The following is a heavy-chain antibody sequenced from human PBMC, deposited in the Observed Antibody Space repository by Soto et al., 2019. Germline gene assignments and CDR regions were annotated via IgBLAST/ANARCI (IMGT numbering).Heavy chain of an antibody. D-gene: IGHD2-2*01. CDR3: ARGSTHFDY. Sequence: EVQLVESGGGLVQPGGSLRLSCAASGFTFSPFWMHWVRQVPGKGPVWVSRINSDGNSTSYADSVKGRFTISRDNAKNTLYLQMNSLSAEDTAVYYCARGSTHFDYWGQGTRVTVSS. J-gene: IGHJ4*02. V-gene: IGHV3-74*01. CDR2: INSDGNST. CDR1: GFTFSPFW.